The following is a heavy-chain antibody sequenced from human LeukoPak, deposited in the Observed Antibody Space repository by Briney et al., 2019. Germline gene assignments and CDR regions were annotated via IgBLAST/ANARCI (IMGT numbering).Heavy chain of an antibody. J-gene: IGHJ4*02. D-gene: IGHD5-18*01. CDR3: ARGVRSSIYSYGFMNY. CDR2: INHSGST. Sequence: SETLSLTCAVYGGSFSGYYWSWIRQPPGKGLEWIGEINHSGSTNCNPSLKSRVTISVDTSKNQFSLKLSSVTAADTAVYYCARGVRSSIYSYGFMNYWGQGTLVTVSS. CDR1: GGSFSGYY. V-gene: IGHV4-34*01.